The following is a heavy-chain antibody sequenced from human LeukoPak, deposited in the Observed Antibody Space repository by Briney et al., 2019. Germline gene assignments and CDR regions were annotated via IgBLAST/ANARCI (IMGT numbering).Heavy chain of an antibody. J-gene: IGHJ4*02. CDR3: ARASWIQLWFAWDY. V-gene: IGHV3-48*03. Sequence: GGSLRLSCAASGFTFSSYEMNWVRHAPGKGLEWVSYISSSGSTIHYADSVKGRFTISRDNAKNSLYLQMNSLRAEDTAVYYCARASWIQLWFAWDYWGQGTLVTVSS. CDR2: ISSSGSTI. CDR1: GFTFSSYE. D-gene: IGHD5-18*01.